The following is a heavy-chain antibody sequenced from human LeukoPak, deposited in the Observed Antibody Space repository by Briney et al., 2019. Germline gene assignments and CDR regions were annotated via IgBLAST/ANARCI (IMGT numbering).Heavy chain of an antibody. CDR3: ARGYSSGAFDI. J-gene: IGHJ3*02. D-gene: IGHD2-21*01. CDR1: GGSFSGYY. Sequence: SETLSLTCAVYGGSFSGYYWSWIRQPPGKGLEWIGEINHSGSTNYNPSLKSRVTISVDRSKNQFSLKLSSVTAADTAVYYCARGYSSGAFDIWGQGTMVTVSS. V-gene: IGHV4-34*01. CDR2: INHSGST.